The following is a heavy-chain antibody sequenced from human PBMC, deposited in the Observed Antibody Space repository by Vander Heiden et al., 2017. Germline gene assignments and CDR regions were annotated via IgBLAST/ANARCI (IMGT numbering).Heavy chain of an antibody. Sequence: EVQLVESGGELVQPGRSLRLSCTASGFKFDDYAMHWVRQVPGKGLEWVSGINWHSGSVGYADSVKGRFTISRDNAKKSLFLQMNSLRVEDTALYYCAKEKSRSHLLLDTLDHWGQGTLVTVSS. CDR1: GFKFDDYA. V-gene: IGHV3-9*01. CDR3: AKEKSRSHLLLDTLDH. CDR2: INWHSGSV. D-gene: IGHD2-2*01. J-gene: IGHJ4*02.